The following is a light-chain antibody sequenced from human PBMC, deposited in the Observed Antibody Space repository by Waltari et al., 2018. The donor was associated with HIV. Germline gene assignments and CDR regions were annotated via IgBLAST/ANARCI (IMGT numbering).Light chain of an antibody. V-gene: IGLV2-14*01. CDR1: VPDIYLYKF. Sequence: HSPLTHPASVSGSPGQSITISCSETVPDIYLYKFVSWYRQYPGLAPQLVLYGVSSRPSGVSLRFSGSKSGDTASLTISGLEAEDEADYYCSSYTPSHSLVFGGGTKLTVL. J-gene: IGLJ3*02. CDR3: SSYTPSHSLV. CDR2: GVS.